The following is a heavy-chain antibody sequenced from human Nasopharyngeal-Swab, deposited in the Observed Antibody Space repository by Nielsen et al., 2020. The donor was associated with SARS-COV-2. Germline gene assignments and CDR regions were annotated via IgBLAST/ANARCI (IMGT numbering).Heavy chain of an antibody. J-gene: IGHJ4*02. V-gene: IGHV3-23*01. CDR3: AKGIPSVSDY. CDR1: GFPFSSYA. D-gene: IGHD5-18*01. CDR2: ISGSGGST. Sequence: GESLKISCAASGFPFSSYAMSWVRQAPGKGLEWVSAISGSGGSTYYAASVKGRFTISRDNSKNTLYLQMNSLRAEDTAVYYCAKGIPSVSDYWGQGTLVTVSS.